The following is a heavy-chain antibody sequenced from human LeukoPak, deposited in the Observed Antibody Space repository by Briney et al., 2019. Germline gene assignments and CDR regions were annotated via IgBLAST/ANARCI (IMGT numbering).Heavy chain of an antibody. D-gene: IGHD1-26*01. Sequence: ASVKVSCKASGYTFTGYGISWVRQAPGQGLEWMGWISAYNGNANYAQKLQGRVTMTTDTSTSTAYMELRSLRSDDTAVYYCALDIVGATLYYFDYWGQGTLVTVSS. J-gene: IGHJ4*02. CDR2: ISAYNGNA. CDR3: ALDIVGATLYYFDY. V-gene: IGHV1-18*01. CDR1: GYTFTGYG.